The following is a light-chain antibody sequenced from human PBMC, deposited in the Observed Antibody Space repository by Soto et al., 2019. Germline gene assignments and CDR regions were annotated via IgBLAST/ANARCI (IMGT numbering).Light chain of an antibody. V-gene: IGLV8-61*01. CDR2: STN. CDR3: LLYMGGGLVV. J-gene: IGLJ2*01. Sequence: QAVVTQEPSFSVSPGGTVTLTCGLTSCSVYTTYYPSWYQQTPGQAPRTLIYSTNIPSSVVPYRCSGSIIGNKAALTITGAQEDDESDYHCLLYMGGGLVVFGGGTKLTVL. CDR1: SCSVYTTYY.